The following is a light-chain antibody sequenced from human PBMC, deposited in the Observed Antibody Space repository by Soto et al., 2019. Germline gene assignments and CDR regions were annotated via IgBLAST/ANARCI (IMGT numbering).Light chain of an antibody. CDR2: SAS. J-gene: IGKJ4*01. CDR3: QKYNSAPLT. CDR1: QAISNS. Sequence: DIPMTQSPSSLSASVGDRVTITCRASQAISNSLAWYQQKPGKVPKLLIYSASTLRSGVPSRFSGSGSGTDFTLTISGLQPEDVASYYCQKYNSAPLTFGGGT. V-gene: IGKV1-27*01.